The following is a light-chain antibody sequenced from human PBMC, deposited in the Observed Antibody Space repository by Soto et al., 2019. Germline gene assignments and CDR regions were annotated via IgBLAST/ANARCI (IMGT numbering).Light chain of an antibody. CDR1: RDITSR. CDR3: QQAKSFPLT. J-gene: IGKJ3*01. Sequence: DIQMTQSPSSVSASVGDRVTITCRASRDITSRLAWYQQKTGRAPNLLMFDASSLQSGVPSRFSGSGSGTDFTLTISSLQPEDFATYYCQQAKSFPLTFGPGTKVEI. V-gene: IGKV1-12*01. CDR2: DAS.